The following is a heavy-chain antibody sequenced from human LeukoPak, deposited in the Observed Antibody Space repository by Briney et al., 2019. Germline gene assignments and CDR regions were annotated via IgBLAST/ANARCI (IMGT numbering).Heavy chain of an antibody. D-gene: IGHD3-16*02. CDR1: GGSISSYY. CDR2: IYYSGST. Sequence: PSETLSLTCTVSGGSISSYYWSWIRQPPGKGLEWIGYIYYSGSTNYNPSLKSRVTISVDTSKNQFSLKLSSVTAADTAVYYCARGIITFGGLIVKTYYFDYWGQGTLVTVSS. V-gene: IGHV4-59*01. J-gene: IGHJ4*02. CDR3: ARGIITFGGLIVKTYYFDY.